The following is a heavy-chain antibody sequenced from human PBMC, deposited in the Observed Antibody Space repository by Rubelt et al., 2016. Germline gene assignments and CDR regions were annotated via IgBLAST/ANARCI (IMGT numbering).Heavy chain of an antibody. CDR2: ISSSSSYI. CDR3: ARDRRYSSSWYEEMGDYYYYGMDV. CDR1: S. Sequence: SMNWVRQAPGKGLEWVSSISSSSSYIYYADSVKGRFTISRDNAKNSLYLQMNSLRAEDTAVYYCARDRRYSSSWYEEMGDYYYYGMDVWGQGTTVTVSS. J-gene: IGHJ6*02. D-gene: IGHD6-13*01. V-gene: IGHV3-21*01.